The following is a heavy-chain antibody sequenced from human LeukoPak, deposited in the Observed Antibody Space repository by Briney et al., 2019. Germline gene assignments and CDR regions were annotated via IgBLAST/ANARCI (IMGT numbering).Heavy chain of an antibody. V-gene: IGHV3-30*18. CDR3: AKDWGSSDWYNWLDP. D-gene: IGHD6-19*01. CDR1: GFTIGNHG. CDR2: ISHEGGSE. Sequence: GTSLRLSCVVSGFTIGNHGMHWVRQAPGKGLEWVAMISHEGGSEHYGDSVKGRLTISRDNSKNTLYLQMNSLRVEDTAVYYCAKDWGSSDWYNWLDPWGQGTLVTVSS. J-gene: IGHJ5*02.